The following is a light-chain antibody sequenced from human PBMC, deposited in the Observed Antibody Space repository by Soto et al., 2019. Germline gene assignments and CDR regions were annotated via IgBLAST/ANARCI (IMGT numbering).Light chain of an antibody. J-gene: IGLJ2*01. CDR2: EVN. CDR3: SSYAGSNNWGV. Sequence: QSALTQPPSASGSPRQSVAISCTGTSSDVGGYNFVSWYQQHPGKAPKLIIYEVNKRPSGVPDRFSGSKSGNTASLTVSGLQAEDEGDYYCSSYAGSNNWGVFGGGTKLTVL. CDR1: SSDVGGYNF. V-gene: IGLV2-8*01.